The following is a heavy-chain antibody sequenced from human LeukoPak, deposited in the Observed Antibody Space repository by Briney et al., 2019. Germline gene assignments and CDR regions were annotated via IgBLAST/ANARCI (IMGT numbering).Heavy chain of an antibody. V-gene: IGHV3-30*04. CDR1: GITFSSYA. D-gene: IGHD2/OR15-2a*01. CDR2: ISYDGSNK. Sequence: PGRSLRLSCAASGITFSSYAMHWVRQAPGKGLEWVAVISYDGSNKYYADSVKGRFTIPRDNSKNTLYLQMNSLRAEDTAVYYCARERTTIVSGTTIGAYWGQGTLVTVSS. CDR3: ARERTTIVSGTTIGAY. J-gene: IGHJ4*02.